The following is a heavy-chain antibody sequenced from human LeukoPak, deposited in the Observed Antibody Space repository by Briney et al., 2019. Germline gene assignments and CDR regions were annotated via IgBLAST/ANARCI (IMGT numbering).Heavy chain of an antibody. J-gene: IGHJ4*02. CDR2: IYYSGST. CDR1: GGSLSSYY. Sequence: PSETLSLTRTVSGGSLSSYYWSWIRQPPGKGLEWVGHIYYSGSTNYNPSLKSRVTISVDTSKNQFSLKLSSVTAADTGVYYCARGAMVRGVIRSSYYFDYWGQGTLVTVST. CDR3: ARGAMVRGVIRSSYYFDY. D-gene: IGHD3-10*01. V-gene: IGHV4-59*01.